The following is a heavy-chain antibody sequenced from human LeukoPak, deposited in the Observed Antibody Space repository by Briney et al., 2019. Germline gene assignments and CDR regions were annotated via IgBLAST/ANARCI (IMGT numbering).Heavy chain of an antibody. V-gene: IGHV4-34*01. CDR2: INHSGST. Sequence: SETLSLTCAVYGGSFSGYYWSWIRQPPGKGLEWIGEINHSGSTNYNPSLKSRVTISVDTSKNQFSLKLSSVTAADTAVYYCAREGQLGFDYWGQGTLVTVSS. CDR1: GGSFSGYY. D-gene: IGHD1-1*01. J-gene: IGHJ4*02. CDR3: AREGQLGFDY.